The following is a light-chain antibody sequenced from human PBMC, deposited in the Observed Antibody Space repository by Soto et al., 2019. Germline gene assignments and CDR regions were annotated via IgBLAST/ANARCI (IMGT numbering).Light chain of an antibody. CDR3: QQYGSSPAYT. CDR2: GAS. V-gene: IGKV3-20*01. J-gene: IGKJ2*01. Sequence: EIVLTQSPGTLSLSPGERATLSCRASHSVSSSYLAWYQQKPGQAPRLLIYGASSRATGIPDRFSGSGSGTDFTLTISRLEPEDFAVYFCQQYGSSPAYTFGQGTKREIK. CDR1: HSVSSSY.